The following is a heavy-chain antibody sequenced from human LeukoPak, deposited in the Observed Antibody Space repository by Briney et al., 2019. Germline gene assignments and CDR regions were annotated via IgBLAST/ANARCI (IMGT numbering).Heavy chain of an antibody. V-gene: IGHV4-38-2*02. CDR1: GYSISSGYY. D-gene: IGHD1-26*01. CDR2: IYHSGST. CDR3: ARGGSYLFAFDI. Sequence: PSETLSLTCTVSGYSISSGYYWGWIRQSPRKGLEWIGSIYHSGSTYYNPSLRSRVTISINTSNNQFSLKVTSVTAADTAVYYCARGGSYLFAFDIWGQGTMVTVSS. J-gene: IGHJ3*02.